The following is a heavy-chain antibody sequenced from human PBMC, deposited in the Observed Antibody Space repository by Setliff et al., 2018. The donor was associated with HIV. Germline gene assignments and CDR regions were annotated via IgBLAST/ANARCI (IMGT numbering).Heavy chain of an antibody. J-gene: IGHJ4*02. CDR2: ISSSGFPI. D-gene: IGHD2-8*01. Sequence: GGSLRLSCEASGFTFSTYGMNWVRHAPGKGLEWVAQISSSGFPIYYADSVRGRFTASRDNGKNSLYLQMNSLRAEDTAVYYCARSFGNGNSRLGNWGQGTLVTAPQ. CDR3: ARSFGNGNSRLGN. V-gene: IGHV3-48*01. CDR1: GFTFSTYG.